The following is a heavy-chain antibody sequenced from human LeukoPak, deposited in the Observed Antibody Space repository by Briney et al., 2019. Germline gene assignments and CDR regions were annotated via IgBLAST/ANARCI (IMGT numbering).Heavy chain of an antibody. CDR3: ARGIAVAKNAFDI. CDR1: GFTFSSYS. V-gene: IGHV3-21*01. Sequence: PGRSLRLSCVASGFTFSSYSMNWVRQAPGKGLEWASSISSSSSYIYYADSVKGRFTISRDNAKNSLYLQMNSLRAEDTAVYYCARGIAVAKNAFDIWGQGAMVTVSS. CDR2: ISSSSSYI. J-gene: IGHJ3*02. D-gene: IGHD6-19*01.